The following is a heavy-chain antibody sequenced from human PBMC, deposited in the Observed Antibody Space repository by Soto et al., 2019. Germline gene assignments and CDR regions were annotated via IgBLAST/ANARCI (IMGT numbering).Heavy chain of an antibody. CDR3: ARDRGIVGAPYYFDY. D-gene: IGHD1-26*01. Sequence: EVQLVESGGGLVQPGGSLRLSCAASGFTFSSYSMNWVRQAPGKGLEWVSSISSSSSYIYYADSVKGRFTTSRDNAKNSLYLQMNSLRAEDTAVYYCARDRGIVGAPYYFDYWGQGTLVTVSS. V-gene: IGHV3-21*01. CDR1: GFTFSSYS. CDR2: ISSSSSYI. J-gene: IGHJ4*02.